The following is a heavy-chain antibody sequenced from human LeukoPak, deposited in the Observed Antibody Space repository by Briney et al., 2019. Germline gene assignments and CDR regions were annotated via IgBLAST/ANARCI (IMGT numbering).Heavy chain of an antibody. Sequence: ASVKVSCKASGYTFTSYGISWVRQAPGQGLEWMGWISAYNGNTNYAQKLQGRVTMTTDKSTSTAYMELRSLRSDDTAVYYCAVMVYAENWFDPWGQGTLVTVSS. J-gene: IGHJ5*02. D-gene: IGHD2-8*01. CDR1: GYTFTSYG. CDR3: AVMVYAENWFDP. V-gene: IGHV1-18*01. CDR2: ISAYNGNT.